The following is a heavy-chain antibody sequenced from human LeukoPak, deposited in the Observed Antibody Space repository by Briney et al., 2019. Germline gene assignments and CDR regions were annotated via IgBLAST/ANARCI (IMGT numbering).Heavy chain of an antibody. J-gene: IGHJ1*01. CDR2: IYYSGST. D-gene: IGHD3-22*01. CDR1: GGPISNYY. CDR3: ARDHYYDSSGYTFRH. V-gene: IGHV4-59*01. Sequence: SETLSLTCIVSGGPISNYYWSWIRQPPGKGLEWIGYIYYSGSTSYNPSLKSRVTISVDTSKNQFSLKLRSVTAADTAVYYCARDHYYDSSGYTFRHWGQGTLVTVSS.